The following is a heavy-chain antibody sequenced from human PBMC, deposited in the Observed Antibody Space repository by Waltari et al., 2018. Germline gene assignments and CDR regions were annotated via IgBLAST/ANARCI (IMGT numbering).Heavy chain of an antibody. CDR3: ANCPPGGLRLGELSLAGMDV. CDR1: GFTFSSYA. D-gene: IGHD3-16*02. CDR2: ISGSGGST. Sequence: EVQLLESGGDLVQPGGSLRLSCVASGFTFSSYAMSWVRQAPGKGLEWVSGISGSGGSTYSADSVKGRFTISRDNSKNTVYLQMNSLRAEDTAGYYCANCPPGGLRLGELSLAGMDVWGQGTTVTVSS. J-gene: IGHJ6*02. V-gene: IGHV3-23*01.